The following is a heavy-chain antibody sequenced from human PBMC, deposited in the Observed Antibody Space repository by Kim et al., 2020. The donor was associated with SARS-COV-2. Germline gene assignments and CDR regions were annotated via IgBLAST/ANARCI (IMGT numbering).Heavy chain of an antibody. CDR3: ARAPYYDSSGYSYYYGMDV. CDR1: GCSISSYY. J-gene: IGHJ6*01. D-gene: IGHD3-22*01. Sequence: SETLSLTCTVSGCSISSYYWSWIRQPPGKGLEWIGYIYYSGSTNYNPSLKSRVTISVDTSKNQFSLKLSSVTAADTAVYYCARAPYYDSSGYSYYYGMDV. V-gene: IGHV4-59*01. CDR2: IYYSGST.